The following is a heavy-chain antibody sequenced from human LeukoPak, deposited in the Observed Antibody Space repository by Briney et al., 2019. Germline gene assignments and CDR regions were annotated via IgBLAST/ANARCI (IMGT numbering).Heavy chain of an antibody. CDR3: ARSRTHRLYSGSGSYPGAFDY. CDR1: GYTFTSYG. D-gene: IGHD3-10*01. Sequence: GASVKVSCKASGYTFTSYGISWVRQAPGQGLEWMGWISAYNGNTNHAQKLQGRVTMTTDTSTSTVYMELRSLRSDDTAVYYCARSRTHRLYSGSGSYPGAFDYWGQGTLVTVSS. CDR2: ISAYNGNT. J-gene: IGHJ4*02. V-gene: IGHV1-18*01.